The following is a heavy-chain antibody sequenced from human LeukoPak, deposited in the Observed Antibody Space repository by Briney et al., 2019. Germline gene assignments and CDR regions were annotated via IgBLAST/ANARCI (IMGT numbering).Heavy chain of an antibody. Sequence: PGGSLRLSCAASGFTFDDYAMHWVRQGPGKGLEWVSLINGDGGSTYYADSVKGRLTISRDSSKNSLYLEMNSLRTEDTAFYYCAKGDRSGSYYNSFDPWGQGTLITVSS. D-gene: IGHD1-26*01. CDR1: GFTFDDYA. J-gene: IGHJ5*02. CDR2: INGDGGST. V-gene: IGHV3-43*02. CDR3: AKGDRSGSYYNSFDP.